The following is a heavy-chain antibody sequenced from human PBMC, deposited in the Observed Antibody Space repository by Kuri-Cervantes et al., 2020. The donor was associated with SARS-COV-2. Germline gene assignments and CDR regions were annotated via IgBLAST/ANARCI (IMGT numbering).Heavy chain of an antibody. Sequence: GESLKISCAASGFAFSDYTMNWVRQAPGKGLEWVALVSYDGSYKYYAGSVRGRFTISRDNSNKTVYLQMNSLRTEDTAVYYCAKSRSEGGGFFDYGVDVWGQGTTVTVSS. J-gene: IGHJ6*02. D-gene: IGHD3-3*01. CDR2: VSYDGSYK. CDR1: GFAFSDYT. V-gene: IGHV3-30*18. CDR3: AKSRSEGGGFFDYGVDV.